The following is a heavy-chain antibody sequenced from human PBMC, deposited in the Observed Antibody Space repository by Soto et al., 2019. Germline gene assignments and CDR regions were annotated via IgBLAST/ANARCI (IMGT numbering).Heavy chain of an antibody. CDR1: GFTFSSYS. J-gene: IGHJ4*02. CDR2: ISSSSSYI. D-gene: IGHD5-18*01. V-gene: IGHV3-21*01. Sequence: EVQLVESGGGLVKPGGSLRLSCAASGFTFSSYSMNWVRQAPGKGLEWVSSISSSSSYIYYADSVKGRFTMSRDNARNALYLQMNSLRAEDTAVYYCARDQPGYSYGYGLGYWGQGTVVTVSS. CDR3: ARDQPGYSYGYGLGY.